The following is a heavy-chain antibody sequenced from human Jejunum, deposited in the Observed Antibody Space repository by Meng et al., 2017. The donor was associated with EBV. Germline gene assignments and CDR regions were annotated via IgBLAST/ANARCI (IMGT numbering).Heavy chain of an antibody. Sequence: VRWVDGEEGVASAGIARRLSGATSGCTFSNYAMQCARQAPGKGVEWVTLISYDGSNKYYADSVKGRFTISRNSSKNTLFLQMNSLRAEDTAVYYCVRKIRGYYSAYWGQGALVTVSS. J-gene: IGHJ4*02. D-gene: IGHD3-3*01. V-gene: IGHV3-30*01. CDR3: VRKIRGYYSAY. CDR1: GCTFSNYA. CDR2: ISYDGSNK.